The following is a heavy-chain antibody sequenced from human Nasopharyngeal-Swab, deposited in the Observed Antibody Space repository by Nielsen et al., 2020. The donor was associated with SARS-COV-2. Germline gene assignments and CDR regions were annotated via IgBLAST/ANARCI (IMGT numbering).Heavy chain of an antibody. J-gene: IGHJ6*02. Sequence: GESLKISCAASGFTFSSYSMNWVRQAPGKGLEWVSSISSSSSYIYYADSVKGRFTISRDNAKNTLYLQMNSLRAEDTAVYYCARDSEGAAAGKGYYYGMDVWGQGTTVTVSS. D-gene: IGHD6-13*01. V-gene: IGHV3-21*04. CDR3: ARDSEGAAAGKGYYYGMDV. CDR2: ISSSSSYI. CDR1: GFTFSSYS.